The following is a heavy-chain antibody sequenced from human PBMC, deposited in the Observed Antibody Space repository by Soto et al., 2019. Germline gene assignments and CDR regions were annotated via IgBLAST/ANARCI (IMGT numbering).Heavy chain of an antibody. CDR3: ARALLEWLSPDAFDI. CDR1: GYTFCSYS. V-gene: IGHV3-21*01. CDR2: ISSSSSYI. Sequence: GGSLTLSFAACGYTFCSYSMNWVRQDPGKGLEWVSSISSSSSYIYYADSVKGRFTISRDNAKNSLYLQMNSLRAEDTAVYYCARALLEWLSPDAFDIWGQGTMVTVSS. D-gene: IGHD3-3*01. J-gene: IGHJ3*02.